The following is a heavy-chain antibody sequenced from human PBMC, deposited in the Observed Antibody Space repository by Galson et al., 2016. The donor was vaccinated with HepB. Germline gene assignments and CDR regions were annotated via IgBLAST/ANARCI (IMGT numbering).Heavy chain of an antibody. V-gene: IGHV3-33*01. CDR1: GFTFSNYG. Sequence: SLRLSCPACGFTFSNYGPHCARQAPGKGLEWVAVIWNDGKNKQYADSVKGRFTISRDNSRDTLFLLMTSLRAEDTAVYYCARDPGGSSGYGMDFWGQGTTVTVSS. D-gene: IGHD6-13*01. CDR3: ARDPGGSSGYGMDF. J-gene: IGHJ6*02. CDR2: IWNDGKNK.